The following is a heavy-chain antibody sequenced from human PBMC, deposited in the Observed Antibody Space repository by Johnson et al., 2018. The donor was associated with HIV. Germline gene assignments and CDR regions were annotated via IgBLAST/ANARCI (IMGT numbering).Heavy chain of an antibody. Sequence: VQLVESGGGLVKPGGSLRFSCAASGFTVSNAWMSWVRQAPGKGLEWVGRIKSKTDGGTTDYAAPVKGRFTISRDDSKNTLSLQEDTAVYYCTTEFTMVQGLIWGQGTMVTVSS. J-gene: IGHJ3*02. CDR3: TTEFTMVQGLI. D-gene: IGHD3-10*01. V-gene: IGHV3-15*01. CDR1: GFTVSNAW. CDR2: IKSKTDGGTT.